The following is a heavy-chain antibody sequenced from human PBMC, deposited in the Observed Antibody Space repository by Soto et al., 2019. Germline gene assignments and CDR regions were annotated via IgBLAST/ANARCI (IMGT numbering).Heavy chain of an antibody. D-gene: IGHD1-26*01. J-gene: IGHJ3*02. V-gene: IGHV3-30*18. CDR2: ISYDGSNK. Sequence: QVQLVESGGGVVQPGRSLRLSCAASGFTFSSYGMHWVRQAPGKGLERVAVISYDGSNKYYADSVKGRFTISRDNSKNTLYLQMNSLRAEDTAVYYCAKSNPGSYDAFDIWGQGTMVTVSS. CDR1: GFTFSSYG. CDR3: AKSNPGSYDAFDI.